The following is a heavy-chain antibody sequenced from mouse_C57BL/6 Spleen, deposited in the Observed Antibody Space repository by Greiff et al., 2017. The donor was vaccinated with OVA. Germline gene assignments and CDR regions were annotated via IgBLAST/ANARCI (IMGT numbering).Heavy chain of an antibody. V-gene: IGHV1-22*01. J-gene: IGHJ2*01. D-gene: IGHD2-3*01. CDR1: GYTFTDYN. CDR2: INPNNGGT. CDR3: ARGDDGYYVKDY. Sequence: EVKLQESGPELVKPGASVKMSCKASGYTFTDYNMHWVKQSHGKSLEWIGYINPNNGGTSYNQKFKGKATLTVNKSSSTAYMELRSLTSEDSAVYYCARGDDGYYVKDYWGQGTTLTVSS.